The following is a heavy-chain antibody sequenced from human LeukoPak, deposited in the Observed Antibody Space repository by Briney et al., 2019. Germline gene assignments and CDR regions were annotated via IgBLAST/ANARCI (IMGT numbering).Heavy chain of an antibody. CDR2: ISDSGGST. J-gene: IGHJ4*02. V-gene: IGHV3-23*01. CDR1: GFTFSSYA. CDR3: AKGRLRFFDY. D-gene: IGHD3-3*01. Sequence: GGSLRLSCAASGFTFSSYAMSWGRPAPGKVLEWVSAISDSGGSTYYADSVKGRFTISRDNSKNTLYLQMNSLRAEDTAVYYCAKGRLRFFDYWGQGTLVTVSS.